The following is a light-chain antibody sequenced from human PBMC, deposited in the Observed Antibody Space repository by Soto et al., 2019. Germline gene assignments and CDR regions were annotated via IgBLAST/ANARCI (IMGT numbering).Light chain of an antibody. V-gene: IGKV3-15*01. CDR3: QHYDECPLT. Sequence: RVMKQSPSTLSVSPGEKATLSCRASQTVSNNLAWYQQKPGQAPSLLIYFASTRATGIPARFSGSGSGTDFTFTISSLQSEDFAVYYCQHYDECPLTFGGGNKVEIK. CDR2: FAS. CDR1: QTVSNN. J-gene: IGKJ4*01.